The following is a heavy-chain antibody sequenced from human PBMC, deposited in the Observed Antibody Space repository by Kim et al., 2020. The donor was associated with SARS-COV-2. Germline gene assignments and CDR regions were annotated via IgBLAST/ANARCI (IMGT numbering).Heavy chain of an antibody. D-gene: IGHD3-16*01. CDR3: VRGGVKYFDP. CDR2: ISDTNTRIR. J-gene: IGHJ5*02. V-gene: IGHV4-59*01. CDR1: GGSTETFW. Sequence: SETLSLTCRVSGGSTETFWWSWIRQAPGKRLEWVGSISDTNTRIRNYNPSLQGRVTISLGSAQNQFSLTLTSVTTADTAVYYCVRGGVKYFDPWGQGTLVTVSS.